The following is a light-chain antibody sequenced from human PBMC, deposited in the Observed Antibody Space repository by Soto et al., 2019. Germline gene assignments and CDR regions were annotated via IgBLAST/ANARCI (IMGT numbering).Light chain of an antibody. J-gene: IGKJ4*01. V-gene: IGKV3-11*01. Sequence: EMVLTESPATLSLSPGEIATLSCRASQSVSSYLAWYQQKPGQAPRLLIYDASNRATGIPAMFSASACATAPTRTTRRYETDALPHTYYQQRRYWRLTLGGGKKVELK. CDR3: QQRRYWRLT. CDR2: DAS. CDR1: QSVSSY.